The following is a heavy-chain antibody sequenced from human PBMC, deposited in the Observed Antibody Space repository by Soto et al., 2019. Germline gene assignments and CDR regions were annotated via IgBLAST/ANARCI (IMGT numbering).Heavy chain of an antibody. D-gene: IGHD5-12*01. CDR3: ARDFRDGYYFDY. CDR2: ISSSTSYM. Sequence: EVQLVESGGGLVKPGGSLRLSCAASGFTFSSYSMNWVRQAPGKGLEWVSSISSSTSYMYYADSVKGRFTISRDNAKNSLYLQMHSLRAEDTAVYYCARDFRDGYYFDYWGQGTLVTVSS. V-gene: IGHV3-21*01. J-gene: IGHJ4*02. CDR1: GFTFSSYS.